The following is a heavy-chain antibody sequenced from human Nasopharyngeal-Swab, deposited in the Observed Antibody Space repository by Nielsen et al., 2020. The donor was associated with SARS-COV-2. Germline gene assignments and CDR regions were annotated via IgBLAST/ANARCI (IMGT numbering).Heavy chain of an antibody. V-gene: IGHV1-69*04. CDR2: IIPILGIA. CDR1: GGTFSSYA. J-gene: IGHJ6*02. CDR3: ARFNGNSIAAAGIARGYYYYYGMDV. D-gene: IGHD6-13*01. Sequence: SVKVSCKASGGTFSSYAISWVRQAPGQGLEWMGRIIPILGIANYAQKFQGRVTMTTDTSTSTAYMELRSLRSDDTAVYYCARFNGNSIAAAGIARGYYYYYGMDVWGQGTTVTVSS.